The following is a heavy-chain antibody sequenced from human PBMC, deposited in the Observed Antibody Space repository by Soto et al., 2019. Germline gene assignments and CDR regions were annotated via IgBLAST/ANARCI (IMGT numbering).Heavy chain of an antibody. Sequence: GGSLRLSCAASGFSFGSYALSWVRQAPGKGLEWVSTISGSDGKTFYADAVKGRFSISRDTSQNTLYLQMNSLRDDDTAIYYCARWSYPDSWGQGTRVT. CDR1: GFSFGSYA. D-gene: IGHD3-10*01. V-gene: IGHV3-23*01. J-gene: IGHJ5*02. CDR2: ISGSDGKT. CDR3: ARWSYPDS.